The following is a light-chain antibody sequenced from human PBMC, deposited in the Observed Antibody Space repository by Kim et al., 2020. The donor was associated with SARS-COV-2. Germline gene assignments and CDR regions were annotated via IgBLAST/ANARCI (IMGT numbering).Light chain of an antibody. J-gene: IGKJ1*01. CDR3: QQYNNWPPWT. CDR2: GAS. CDR1: QSVSSN. V-gene: IGKV3-15*01. Sequence: SPGETAPLSCSASQSVSSNLAWYQQKPGQAPRLLIYGASTRATGIPARFSGSGSGTEFTLTISSLQSEDFAVYYCQQYNNWPPWTFGQGTKVDIK.